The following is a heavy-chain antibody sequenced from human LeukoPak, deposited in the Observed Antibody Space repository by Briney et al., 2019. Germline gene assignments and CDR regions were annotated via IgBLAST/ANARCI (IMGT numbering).Heavy chain of an antibody. Sequence: GGSLRLSCAASGFTVSSNYMSWVRQAPGKGLEWVSVIYSGGSTYYADSVKGRFTISRHNSKNTLYLQMNNLRSEDTAVYYCATAGSPAAHSVDVWGKGTTVTVSS. CDR1: GFTVSSNY. J-gene: IGHJ6*04. D-gene: IGHD2-2*01. CDR2: IYSGGST. CDR3: ATAGSPAAHSVDV. V-gene: IGHV3-53*04.